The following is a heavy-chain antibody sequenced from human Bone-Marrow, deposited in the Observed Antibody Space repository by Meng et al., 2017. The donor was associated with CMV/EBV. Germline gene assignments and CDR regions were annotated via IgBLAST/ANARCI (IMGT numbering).Heavy chain of an antibody. J-gene: IGHJ3*02. Sequence: GGSLRLSCAASGFTFSSYSMNWVRQAPGKGLEWVSSISSSGTYIYYADSVKGRFTISRDNAQNSLYLQMNSLRAKDTAVYYCVGGSPRDAFDIWGHGTMVTVSS. CDR1: GFTFSSYS. CDR2: ISSSGTYI. CDR3: VGGSPRDAFDI. V-gene: IGHV3-21*01. D-gene: IGHD1-26*01.